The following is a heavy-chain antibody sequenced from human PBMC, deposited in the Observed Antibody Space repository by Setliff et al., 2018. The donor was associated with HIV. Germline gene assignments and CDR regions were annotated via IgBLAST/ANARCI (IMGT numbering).Heavy chain of an antibody. D-gene: IGHD1-26*01. Sequence: GASVKVSCKVSGYTVTELSINWVQQATGKGLEWMGRVDPEDGETIYAEKFQGRVTITADTSTDTAYKELSSLRSEDTAVYYCATSRGYSGSPSDAFDIWGQGTMVTVSS. CDR2: VDPEDGET. CDR1: GYTVTELS. CDR3: ATSRGYSGSPSDAFDI. J-gene: IGHJ3*02. V-gene: IGHV1-24*01.